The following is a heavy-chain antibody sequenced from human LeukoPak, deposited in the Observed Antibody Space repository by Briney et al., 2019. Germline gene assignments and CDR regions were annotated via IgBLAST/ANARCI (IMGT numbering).Heavy chain of an antibody. CDR2: ISSSSSYI. CDR1: GFTFSIYS. CDR3: ASTDYYDSSGYDAFDI. J-gene: IGHJ3*02. V-gene: IGHV3-21*01. Sequence: GGSLRLSCAAYGFTFSIYSMNWVRQAPGKGLEWVSSISSSSSYIYYADSVKGRFTISRDNAKNSLYLQMNSLRAEDTAVYYCASTDYYDSSGYDAFDIWGQGTMVTVSS. D-gene: IGHD3-22*01.